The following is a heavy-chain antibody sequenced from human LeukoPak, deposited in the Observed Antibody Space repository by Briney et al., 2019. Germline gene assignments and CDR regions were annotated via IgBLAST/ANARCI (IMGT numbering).Heavy chain of an antibody. CDR2: IYYSGST. Sequence: ASGTLSLTCTVSGGSINTYYRSWIRQPPGKGLEWIGYIYYSGSTNYNASLKSRVTISIGTSENQFSLKLSSVTAADTAVYYCARGGYNYGFDYWGQGTLVTVSS. J-gene: IGHJ4*02. V-gene: IGHV4-59*01. CDR1: GGSINTYY. D-gene: IGHD5-18*01. CDR3: ARGGYNYGFDY.